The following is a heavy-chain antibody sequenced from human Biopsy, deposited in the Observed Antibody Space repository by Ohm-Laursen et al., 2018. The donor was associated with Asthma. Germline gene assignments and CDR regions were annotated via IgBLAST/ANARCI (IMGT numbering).Heavy chain of an antibody. CDR2: INYSGSA. Sequence: GTLSLTCTVTGGSVTSATFHWSWIRQAPGKGLEWIGFINYSGSANYSPSLRGRVSISVDRSKNQISLKLTSVTAADTATYYCVTDSGVLPLGDWGQGSLVTVSS. CDR3: VTDSGVLPLGD. J-gene: IGHJ4*02. V-gene: IGHV4-61*01. D-gene: IGHD4-17*01. CDR1: GGSVTSATFH.